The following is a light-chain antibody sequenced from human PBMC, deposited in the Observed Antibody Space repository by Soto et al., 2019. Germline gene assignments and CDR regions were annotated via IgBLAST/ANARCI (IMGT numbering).Light chain of an antibody. CDR2: DAS. V-gene: IGKV3-11*01. Sequence: EIVLTQFPVTLSLSPGERATLSCRASQSVSTSLAWYQQKPGQAPRLLIYDASNRATGIPARFSGSGSGTDFTLTITPREPEDFAVYYCQVRSTWPTYTFGQGTKLEI. J-gene: IGKJ2*01. CDR1: QSVSTS. CDR3: QVRSTWPTYT.